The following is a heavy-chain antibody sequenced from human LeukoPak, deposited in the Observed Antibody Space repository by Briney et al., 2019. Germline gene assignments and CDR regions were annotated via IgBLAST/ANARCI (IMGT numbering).Heavy chain of an antibody. D-gene: IGHD2-2*01. CDR2: IYNSGST. V-gene: IGHV4-30-4*01. CDR3: ARFSPWCSSASCYAFDY. J-gene: IGHJ4*02. CDR1: GGSISSGDYY. Sequence: SEALSLTCTVSGGSISSGDYYWSWLRQPPGKGLEWIGYIYNSGSTYFNPSLKSRITISVDTSKNQFSLKLSSVTAADTAVYYCARFSPWCSSASCYAFDYWGQGTLVTVSS.